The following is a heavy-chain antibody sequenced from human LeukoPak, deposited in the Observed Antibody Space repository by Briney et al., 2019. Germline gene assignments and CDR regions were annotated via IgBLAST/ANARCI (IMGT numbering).Heavy chain of an antibody. D-gene: IGHD1-26*01. V-gene: IGHV6-1*01. CDR2: TYYRSKWNN. CDR3: ARLVGASWFDS. CDR1: GDSVSTNSAT. Sequence: SQTLSLTCAISGDSVSTNSATWTWLGQSPSRGLEWLGRTYYRSKWNNDYAVSMKSRITINPDTSKNQFSLQLNSVTPEDTAVYYCARLVGASWFDSWGQGTLVTVSS. J-gene: IGHJ5*01.